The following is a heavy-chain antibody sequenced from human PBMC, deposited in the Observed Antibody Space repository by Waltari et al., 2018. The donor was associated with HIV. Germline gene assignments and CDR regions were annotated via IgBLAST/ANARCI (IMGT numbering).Heavy chain of an antibody. Sequence: QLQLQESGPGLVKPSETLSLTCTVSGGSISSSSYYWGWIRQPPGKGLEWIGSISYSGGTSYNPAPKCPFTISVDTSKSQFSLKLSSVTAADTAVYYCATRTVRGSYFDYWGQGTLVTVSS. CDR2: ISYSGGT. J-gene: IGHJ4*02. CDR3: ATRTVRGSYFDY. D-gene: IGHD3-10*01. V-gene: IGHV4-39*01. CDR1: GGSISSSSYY.